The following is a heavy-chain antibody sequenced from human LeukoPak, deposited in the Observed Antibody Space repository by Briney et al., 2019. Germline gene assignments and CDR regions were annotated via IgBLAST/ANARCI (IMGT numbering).Heavy chain of an antibody. Sequence: DSVEVSCKASGYTFTGYYMHWVRQAPGQGLEWMGRINPNSGGTNYAQKFQGRVTMTRDTSISTAYMELSRLRSDDTAVYYCARDRSSGSYYGDFDYWGQGTLVTVSS. V-gene: IGHV1-2*06. CDR2: INPNSGGT. CDR3: ARDRSSGSYYGDFDY. J-gene: IGHJ4*02. CDR1: GYTFTGYY. D-gene: IGHD1-26*01.